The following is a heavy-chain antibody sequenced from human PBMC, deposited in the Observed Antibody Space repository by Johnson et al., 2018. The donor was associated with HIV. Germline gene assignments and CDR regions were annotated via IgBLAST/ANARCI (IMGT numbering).Heavy chain of an antibody. CDR2: ISYDGSNK. Sequence: QVQLVESGGGVVQPGRSLRLSCAASGFTFSSYAMHWVRQAPGKGLEWVAVISYDGSNKYYADSVKGRFTISRDNSKNTLYLQMNSLRAEDTAVYYCARVVSDCNFWSGGRAFDIWGQGTMVTVSS. CDR1: GFTFSSYA. CDR3: ARVVSDCNFWSGGRAFDI. J-gene: IGHJ3*02. V-gene: IGHV3-30-3*01. D-gene: IGHD3-3*01.